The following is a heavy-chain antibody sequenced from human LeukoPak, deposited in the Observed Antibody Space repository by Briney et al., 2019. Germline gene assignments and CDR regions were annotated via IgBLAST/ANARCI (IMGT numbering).Heavy chain of an antibody. J-gene: IGHJ5*02. V-gene: IGHV3-48*03. Sequence: SGGSLRLSCAASRFTFRSYEMNWARQAPGKGLEWVSYISSSGNTIYYADSVKGRFTISRDNAKNSLYLQMNSPRAEDTAVYYCARAPSAANVLWFDPWGQGTLVTVSS. D-gene: IGHD2-2*01. CDR1: RFTFRSYE. CDR3: ARAPSAANVLWFDP. CDR2: ISSSGNTI.